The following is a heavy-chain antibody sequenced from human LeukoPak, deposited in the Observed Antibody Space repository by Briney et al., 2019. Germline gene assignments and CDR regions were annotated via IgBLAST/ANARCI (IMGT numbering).Heavy chain of an antibody. Sequence: SETLSLTCALSGDSVSRNSAGGNWIRHSPSRGLEWLERKYYRSKTYNDSAVSVKSRITINPDTSKTQFSLQMNPVTPEDTAVYYCARSARRGGYFDYWGQGTLVTVSS. D-gene: IGHD6-6*01. V-gene: IGHV6-1*01. CDR1: GDSVSRNSAG. CDR3: ARSARRGGYFDY. J-gene: IGHJ4*02. CDR2: KYYRSKTYN.